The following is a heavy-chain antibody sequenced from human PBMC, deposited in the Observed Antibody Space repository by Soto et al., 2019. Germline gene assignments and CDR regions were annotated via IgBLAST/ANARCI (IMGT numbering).Heavy chain of an antibody. CDR2: IYYSGST. D-gene: IGHD2-15*01. Sequence: SETLSLTCTVSGGSISSYYWSWIRQPPGKGLEWIGYIYYSGSTNYNPSLKSRVTISVDTSKDQFSLKLNSVTAADTAVYYCARRYGGTFDYWGQGTLVTVSS. V-gene: IGHV4-59*08. CDR3: ARRYGGTFDY. J-gene: IGHJ4*02. CDR1: GGSISSYY.